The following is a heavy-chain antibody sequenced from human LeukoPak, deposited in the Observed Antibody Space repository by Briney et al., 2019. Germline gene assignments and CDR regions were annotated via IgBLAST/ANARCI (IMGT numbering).Heavy chain of an antibody. V-gene: IGHV1-2*02. CDR2: INPNSGGT. Sequence: GAPVKVSCKASGYTFTGYYMHWVRQAPGQGLEWMGWINPNSGGTNYAQKFQGRVTMTRDTSISTAYMELSRLRSDDTAVYYCARVPNYYDSSGYYYGSYWYFDLWGRGTLVTVSS. CDR1: GYTFTGYY. J-gene: IGHJ2*01. CDR3: ARVPNYYDSSGYYYGSYWYFDL. D-gene: IGHD3-22*01.